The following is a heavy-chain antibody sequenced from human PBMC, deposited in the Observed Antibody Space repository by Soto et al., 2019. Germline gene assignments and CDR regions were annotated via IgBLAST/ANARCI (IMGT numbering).Heavy chain of an antibody. V-gene: IGHV1-18*01. CDR1: GYTFTSYG. J-gene: IGHJ3*02. CDR2: ISAYNGNT. Sequence: QVQLVQSGAEVKKPGASVKVSCKASGYTFTSYGISWVRQAPGQGLEWMGWISAYNGNTNYAQKLQGRVTMTTDTSTSTAYMELRSLRSDDTAVYYCARDLYYYDSSGYTNDAFDIWGQGRIVTVAS. D-gene: IGHD3-22*01. CDR3: ARDLYYYDSSGYTNDAFDI.